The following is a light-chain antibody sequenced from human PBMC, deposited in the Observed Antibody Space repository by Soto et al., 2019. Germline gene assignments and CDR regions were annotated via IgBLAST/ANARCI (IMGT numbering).Light chain of an antibody. Sequence: QSVLTQPRSLSGSPGQSVTISCTGPTIGAHSFVSWYQDRPDKVPKLLIYDVSQRPSGIPDRFSGSRSANTASLTISGLQAEDAAAYYCCSYTGNKVFVFGAGTKVIVL. CDR1: TIGAHSF. V-gene: IGLV2-11*01. CDR2: DVS. CDR3: CSYTGNKVFV. J-gene: IGLJ1*01.